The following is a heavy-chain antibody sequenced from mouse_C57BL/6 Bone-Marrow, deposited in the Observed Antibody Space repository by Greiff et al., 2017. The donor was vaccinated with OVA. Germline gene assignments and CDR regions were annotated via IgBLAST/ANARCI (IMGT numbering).Heavy chain of an antibody. J-gene: IGHJ2*01. CDR1: GYTFTDYY. CDR2: INPNNGGT. Sequence: VQLQQSGPELVKPGASVQISCKASGYTFTDYYMNWVKQSHGKSLEWIGDINPNNGGTSYNQKFKGKATLTVDKSSSTAYMELRSLTSEDSAVYYCASGGSSGYDYWGQGTTLTVSS. D-gene: IGHD3-2*02. CDR3: ASGGSSGYDY. V-gene: IGHV1-26*01.